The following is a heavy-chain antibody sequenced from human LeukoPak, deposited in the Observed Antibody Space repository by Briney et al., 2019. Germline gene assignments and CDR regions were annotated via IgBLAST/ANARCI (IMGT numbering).Heavy chain of an antibody. V-gene: IGHV3-21*01. CDR2: ISSSSSYI. CDR1: GFTFSSYS. J-gene: IGHJ4*02. D-gene: IGHD3-10*01. CDR3: ARGITMVRGVILY. Sequence: GGSLRLSCAASGFTFSSYSMNRVRQAPGKGLEWVSSISSSSSYIYYADSVKGRFTISRDNAKNSLYLQMNSLRAEDTAVYYCARGITMVRGVILYWGQGTLVTVSS.